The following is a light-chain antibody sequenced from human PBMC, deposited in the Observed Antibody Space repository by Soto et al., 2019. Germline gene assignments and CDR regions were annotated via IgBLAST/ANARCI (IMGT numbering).Light chain of an antibody. V-gene: IGLV2-14*01. CDR3: CSYTSRSTRVV. CDR2: EVS. J-gene: IGLJ2*01. CDR1: SSDVGGYNY. Sequence: QSVLTQPASVSGSPGQSITISCTGTSSDVGGYNYVSWYQQHPSKAPKLMIYEVSDRPSGVSNRFSGSKSGNTASLTISGLQAEDEADYYCCSYTSRSTRVVFGGGTKLTVL.